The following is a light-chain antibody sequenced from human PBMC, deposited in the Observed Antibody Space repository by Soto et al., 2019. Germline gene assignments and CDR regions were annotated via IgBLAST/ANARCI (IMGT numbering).Light chain of an antibody. Sequence: DIVLTQTPLSSPVTLGQPASISCRSSQSLVHGAGHTYFNWLLQRPGQPPRLLIYKISKRFPGVPDRVSGSGAGTNFTLKISRVEAEDVGVYYCMQATQSYNFGLGTKLEIK. CDR1: QSLVHGAGHTY. J-gene: IGKJ2*01. V-gene: IGKV2-24*01. CDR3: MQATQSYN. CDR2: KIS.